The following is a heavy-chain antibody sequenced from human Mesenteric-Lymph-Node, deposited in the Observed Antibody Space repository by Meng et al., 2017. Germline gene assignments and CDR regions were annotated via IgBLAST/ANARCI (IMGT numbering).Heavy chain of an antibody. CDR2: IKEDGSEK. J-gene: IGHJ4*02. V-gene: IGHV3-7*01. Sequence: GESLKISCAVSGFTFSSYWMSWVRQAPGKGLEWVANIKEDGSEKYYVDSVKGRLTISRDNAKNSLFLQMDSLRAEDTAVYFCARDMDYFDSSGYYVDEFDYWGQGTLVTVSS. D-gene: IGHD3-22*01. CDR3: ARDMDYFDSSGYYVDEFDY. CDR1: GFTFSSYW.